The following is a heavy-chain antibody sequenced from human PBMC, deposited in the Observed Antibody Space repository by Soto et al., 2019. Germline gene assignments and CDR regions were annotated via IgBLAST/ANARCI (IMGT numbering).Heavy chain of an antibody. CDR3: AKGQRVYSQWIQAGRLQTLYYYGIDV. CDR1: GFTFSSYG. CDR2: ISYDGSNK. J-gene: IGHJ6*02. V-gene: IGHV3-30*18. Sequence: QVQLVESGGGVVQPGRSLRLSCAASGFTFSSYGMHWVRQAPGKGLEWVAVISYDGSNKYYADSVKGRFTISRDNSKNTLYLQMNRLRAEDTAVYYCAKGQRVYSQWIQAGRLQTLYYYGIDVWGQGTTVTVSS. D-gene: IGHD5-18*01.